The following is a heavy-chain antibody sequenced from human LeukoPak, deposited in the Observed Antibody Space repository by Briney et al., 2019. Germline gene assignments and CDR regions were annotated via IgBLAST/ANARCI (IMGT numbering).Heavy chain of an antibody. D-gene: IGHD4-17*01. CDR2: IYSGGTT. V-gene: IGHV3-66*01. Sequence: SGGSLRLSCVVSGFTVTSNYMSWVRQAPGKGLEWVSVIYSGGTTNYADSVKGRFTVYRDNSKNTLYLQMNSLRAEDTAVYYCASKLTSGYWGQGTLATVSS. J-gene: IGHJ4*02. CDR3: ASKLTSGY. CDR1: GFTVTSNY.